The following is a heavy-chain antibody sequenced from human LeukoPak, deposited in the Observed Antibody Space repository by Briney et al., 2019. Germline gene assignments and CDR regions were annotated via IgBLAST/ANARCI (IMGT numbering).Heavy chain of an antibody. D-gene: IGHD3-10*01. V-gene: IGHV3-23*01. CDR2: ISGSGGST. CDR3: AKFVRGGVRRPYYFDY. J-gene: IGHJ4*02. Sequence: PGGSLRPSCAASGFTFSSYAVSWVRQAPGKGLEWVSAISGSGGSTYYADSVKGRFTISRDNSKNTLYLQMNSLRAEDTAVYYCAKFVRGGVRRPYYFDYWGQGTLVTVSS. CDR1: GFTFSSYA.